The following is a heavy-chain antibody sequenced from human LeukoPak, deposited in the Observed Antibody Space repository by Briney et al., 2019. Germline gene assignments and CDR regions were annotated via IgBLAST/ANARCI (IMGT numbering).Heavy chain of an antibody. CDR1: GYTFTSYD. Sequence: ASVKVSCKASGYTFTSYDINWVRQATGQGLGWMGWMNPNSGNTGYAQKFQGRVTMTRNTSISTAYMELSSLRSEDTAVYYCARAYDFWSGYSYYYYYGMDVWGQGTTVTVSS. J-gene: IGHJ6*02. CDR2: MNPNSGNT. D-gene: IGHD3-3*01. CDR3: ARAYDFWSGYSYYYYYGMDV. V-gene: IGHV1-8*01.